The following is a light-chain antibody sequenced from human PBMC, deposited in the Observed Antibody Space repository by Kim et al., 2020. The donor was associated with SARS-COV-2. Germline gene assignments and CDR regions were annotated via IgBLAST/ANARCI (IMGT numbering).Light chain of an antibody. Sequence: EIVLTQSPATLSLSPGGRATLSCRASQSVDYYLAWYQQKPGQAPRLLIYDTSNRATGIPARFSGSGSGTDFTLTISSLEPDDFAVYYCQHRRDWPLTFGGGTKVDIK. CDR3: QHRRDWPLT. CDR2: DTS. CDR1: QSVDYY. V-gene: IGKV3-11*01. J-gene: IGKJ4*01.